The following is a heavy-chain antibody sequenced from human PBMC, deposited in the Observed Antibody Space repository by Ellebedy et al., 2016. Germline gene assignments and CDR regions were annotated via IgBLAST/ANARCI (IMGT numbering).Heavy chain of an antibody. CDR1: GGSISSYY. J-gene: IGHJ6*03. Sequence: SETLSLXXTVSGGSISSYYWSWIRQPAGKGLEWIGRIYTSGSTNYNPSLKSRVTMSVDTSKNQFSLKLSSVTAADTAVYYCARGKRYGYSYYYYMDVWGKGTTVTVSS. V-gene: IGHV4-4*07. D-gene: IGHD3-22*01. CDR2: IYTSGST. CDR3: ARGKRYGYSYYYYMDV.